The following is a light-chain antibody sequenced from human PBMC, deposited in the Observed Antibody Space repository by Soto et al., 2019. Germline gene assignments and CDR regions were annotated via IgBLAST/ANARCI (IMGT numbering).Light chain of an antibody. V-gene: IGKV3-20*01. CDR3: QQYGSSRT. J-gene: IGKJ1*01. Sequence: EVVLPQSQGTLSLSPGERATLSCRASQSISSSYLAWYQQKPGQAPRLLVYGASSRATGIPDRFSGSGSGTDFTLTINRLEPEDFAVYYCQQYGSSRTFGQGTKVAIK. CDR2: GAS. CDR1: QSISSSY.